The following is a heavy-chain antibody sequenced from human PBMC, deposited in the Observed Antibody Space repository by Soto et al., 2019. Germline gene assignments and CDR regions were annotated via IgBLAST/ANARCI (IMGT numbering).Heavy chain of an antibody. Sequence: SETLPLTCTVSGGSISSGGYYWSWIRQHPGKGLEWIGYIYYSGSTYYNPSLKSRVTISVDTSKNQFSLKLSSVTAADTAVYYCASLYYYGSGSYYAPGFDPWGQGTLVTVSS. CDR1: GGSISSGGYY. J-gene: IGHJ5*02. V-gene: IGHV4-31*03. CDR3: ASLYYYGSGSYYAPGFDP. D-gene: IGHD3-10*01. CDR2: IYYSGST.